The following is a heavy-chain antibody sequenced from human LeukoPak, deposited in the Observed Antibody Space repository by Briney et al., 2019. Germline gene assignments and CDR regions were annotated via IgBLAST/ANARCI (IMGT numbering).Heavy chain of an antibody. CDR1: GFTFSSYA. D-gene: IGHD4-17*01. CDR2: ISGSGGST. V-gene: IGHV3-23*01. CDR3: AKNSDYGDYSEWFDP. J-gene: IGHJ5*02. Sequence: GSLRLSCAASGFTFSSYAMSWVRQAPGKGLEWVSAISGSGGSTYYADSVKGRFTISRDNSKNTLYLQMNSLRAEDTAVYYCAKNSDYGDYSEWFDPWGQGTLVTVSS.